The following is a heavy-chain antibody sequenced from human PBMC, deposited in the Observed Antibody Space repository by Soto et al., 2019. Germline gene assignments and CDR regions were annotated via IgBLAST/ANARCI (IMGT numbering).Heavy chain of an antibody. CDR3: AKIASSAKYYYDSSGQRNDY. Sequence: GGSLGLSCAASGFTFSSYAMSWVRQAPGKGLEWVSAISGSGGSTYYADSVKGRFTISRDNSKNTLYLQMNSLRAEDTAVYYCAKIASSAKYYYDSSGQRNDYWGQGTLVTVSS. CDR2: ISGSGGST. CDR1: GFTFSSYA. J-gene: IGHJ4*02. V-gene: IGHV3-23*01. D-gene: IGHD3-22*01.